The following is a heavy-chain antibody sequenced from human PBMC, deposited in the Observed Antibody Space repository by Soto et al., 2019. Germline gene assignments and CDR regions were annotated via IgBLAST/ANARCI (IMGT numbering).Heavy chain of an antibody. V-gene: IGHV3-49*04. D-gene: IGHD5-18*01. CDR3: TRARRGYSYGSYYYYGMDV. Sequence: GGSLRLSCTASGFTFGDYAMSWVRQAPGKGLEWVGFIRSKAYGGTTEYAASVKGRFTISRDDSKSIAYLQMNSLKTEDTAVYYCTRARRGYSYGSYYYYGMDVWGQGTTVTVSS. J-gene: IGHJ6*02. CDR2: IRSKAYGGTT. CDR1: GFTFGDYA.